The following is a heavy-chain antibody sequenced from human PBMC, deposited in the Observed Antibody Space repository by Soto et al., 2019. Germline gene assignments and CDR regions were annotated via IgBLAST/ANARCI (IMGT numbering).Heavy chain of an antibody. CDR2: INSDGTST. V-gene: IGHV3-74*01. Sequence: HPGGSLRLSCAASGFTFSNYWMHWVRQAPGKGLVWVSRINSDGTSTVYAGSVKGRFTIPRDNAKNTLYLQMNSLRAEDTAVYYCARDPAPIGWFDCWGQGTLVTVSS. CDR3: ARDPAPIGWFDC. J-gene: IGHJ5*01. CDR1: GFTFSNYW.